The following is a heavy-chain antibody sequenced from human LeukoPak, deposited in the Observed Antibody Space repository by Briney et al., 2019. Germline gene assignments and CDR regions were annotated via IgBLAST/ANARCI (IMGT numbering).Heavy chain of an antibody. J-gene: IGHJ4*02. Sequence: SETLSLTCAVSGYSISTGYYWGWIRQPPGKGLEWIGSIYHSEDTYYNPSLQRPVTISVDTSKNQFSLKVSSVTAAVTAVYYCARQGDIVVVVAATPPFGYWGQGILVTVSS. V-gene: IGHV4-38-2*01. CDR2: IYHSEDT. CDR3: ARQGDIVVVVAATPPFGY. D-gene: IGHD2-15*01. CDR1: GYSISTGYY.